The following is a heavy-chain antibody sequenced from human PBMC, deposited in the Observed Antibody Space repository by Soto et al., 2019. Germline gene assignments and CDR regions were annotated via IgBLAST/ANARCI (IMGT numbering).Heavy chain of an antibody. V-gene: IGHV3-15*01. Sequence: PGGSLRLSCAASGLTLSYAWMSWVRQAPGKGLEWVGRIRSKTDGGTTDYPAPVKGRFTISRDDSKNTLYLQINSLNTEDTAVYYCTTLASTMVRGAWPIWGQGTLVTVSS. CDR3: TTLASTMVRGAWPI. CDR2: IRSKTDGGTT. CDR1: GLTLSYAW. D-gene: IGHD3-10*01. J-gene: IGHJ4*02.